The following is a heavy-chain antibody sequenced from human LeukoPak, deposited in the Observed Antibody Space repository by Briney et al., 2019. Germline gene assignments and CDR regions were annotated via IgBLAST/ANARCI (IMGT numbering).Heavy chain of an antibody. CDR1: GFTFNIYW. D-gene: IGHD3-9*01. V-gene: IGHV3-74*01. J-gene: IGHJ4*02. Sequence: GGSLRLSCSASGFTFNIYWMYRVRQAPGKGLVWVSRISGDGTITSHSESVKGRFTISRDNAKNTLYLQMNSLRAEDTAVYYCARDYDIVIGQRRVYWGQGTLVTVSS. CDR3: ARDYDIVIGQRRVY. CDR2: ISGDGTIT.